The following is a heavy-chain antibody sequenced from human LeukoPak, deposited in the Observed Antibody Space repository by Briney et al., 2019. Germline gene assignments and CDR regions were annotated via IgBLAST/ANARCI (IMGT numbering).Heavy chain of an antibody. D-gene: IGHD6-13*01. CDR3: AKDQSVRLLQTSSTYFKHVFAI. V-gene: IGHV1-18*01. Sequence: GASVKVSCKTSGYTFTNYGISWVRQAPGLGLEWMGWISAYNGNTNYAQKVQGRVTMTTDTSTSTAYMELRSLRFDDTAVYYCAKDQSVRLLQTSSTYFKHVFAIWGQGSMVTVSS. CDR2: ISAYNGNT. CDR1: GYTFTNYG. J-gene: IGHJ3*02.